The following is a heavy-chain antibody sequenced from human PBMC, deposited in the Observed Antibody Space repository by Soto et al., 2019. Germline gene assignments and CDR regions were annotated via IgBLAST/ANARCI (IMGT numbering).Heavy chain of an antibody. CDR1: GGSISSYY. Sequence: SETLSLTCTVSGGSISSYYWSWIRQPPGKGLEWIGYIYYSGSTNYNPSLKSRVTISVDTSKNQFSLKLSSVTAADTAVYYCARLLGPGAFDIWGQGTMVTVSS. V-gene: IGHV4-59*08. D-gene: IGHD3-16*01. CDR3: ARLLGPGAFDI. J-gene: IGHJ3*02. CDR2: IYYSGST.